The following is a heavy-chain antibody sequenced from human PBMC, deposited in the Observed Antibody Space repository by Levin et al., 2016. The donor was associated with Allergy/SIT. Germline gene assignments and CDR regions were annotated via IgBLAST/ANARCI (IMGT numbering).Heavy chain of an antibody. V-gene: IGHV3-11*05. CDR3: ARDQYSSSWPHFKGYYYYYGMDV. Sequence: WIRQPPGRGLEWVSYISSSSSYTNYADSVKGRFTISRDNAKNSLYLQMNSLRAEDTAVYYCARDQYSSSWPHFKGYYYYYGMDVWGQGTTVTVSS. J-gene: IGHJ6*02. CDR2: ISSSSSYT. D-gene: IGHD6-13*01.